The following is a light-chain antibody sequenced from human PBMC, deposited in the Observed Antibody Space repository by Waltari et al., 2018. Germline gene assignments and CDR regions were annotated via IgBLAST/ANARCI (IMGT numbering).Light chain of an antibody. Sequence: QSALTQAASVSGSPGQSITMSCTGTNSDVGSYNLVSWYQQNPGEAPKRMIFEVTKRPSGVSNGFPGSKSDITAALTISGLQAEDEAHYYCFSYAGRRNWVFGRGTKLTVL. V-gene: IGLV2-23*02. CDR1: NSDVGSYNL. CDR2: EVT. J-gene: IGLJ3*02. CDR3: FSYAGRRNWV.